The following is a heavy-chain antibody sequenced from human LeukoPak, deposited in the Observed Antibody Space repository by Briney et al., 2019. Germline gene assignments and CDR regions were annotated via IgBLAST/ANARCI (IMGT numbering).Heavy chain of an antibody. D-gene: IGHD2-2*01. J-gene: IGHJ6*03. CDR2: ISAYNGNT. V-gene: IGHV1-18*01. CDR1: GYTFTSYG. Sequence: ASVKVSCKASGYTFTSYGISWVRQAPGQGLEWMGWISAYNGNTNYAQKLQSRVTMTTDTSTNTAYMELRSLRSDDTAVYYCAREGAVVVVPAAVTYMDVWGEGTTVTVSS. CDR3: AREGAVVVVPAAVTYMDV.